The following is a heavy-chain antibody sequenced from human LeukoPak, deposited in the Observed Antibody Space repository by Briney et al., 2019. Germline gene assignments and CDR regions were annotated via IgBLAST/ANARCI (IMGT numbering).Heavy chain of an antibody. CDR3: AKSIDFTGYSSWDY. CDR1: GFTFSSHR. D-gene: IGHD3-9*01. V-gene: IGHV3-7*03. Sequence: PGGSLRLSCAASGFTFSSHRMSWVRQAPGKGLEWVANIKKDGSEKYYVDSVKGRFTISRDNAKTSLYLQIHSLRAEDTAVYYCAKSIDFTGYSSWDYWGRGTLVTVSS. J-gene: IGHJ4*02. CDR2: IKKDGSEK.